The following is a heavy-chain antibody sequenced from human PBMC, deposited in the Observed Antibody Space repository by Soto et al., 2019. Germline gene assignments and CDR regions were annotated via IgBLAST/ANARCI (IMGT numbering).Heavy chain of an antibody. CDR3: ARDPLIAVAGRIYYYGMDV. D-gene: IGHD6-19*01. Sequence: GGSLRLSCAASGFTFSSYGMHWVRQAPGKGLEWVAVIWYDGSNKYYADSVKGRFTISRDNSKNTLYLQMNSLRAEDTAVYYCARDPLIAVAGRIYYYGMDVWGQGTTVTVSS. V-gene: IGHV3-33*01. J-gene: IGHJ6*02. CDR2: IWYDGSNK. CDR1: GFTFSSYG.